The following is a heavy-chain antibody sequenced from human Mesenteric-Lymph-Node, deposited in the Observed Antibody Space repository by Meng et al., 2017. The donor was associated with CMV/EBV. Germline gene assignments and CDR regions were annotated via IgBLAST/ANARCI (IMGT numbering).Heavy chain of an antibody. Sequence: GESLKISCAASGFTFSSYAMSWVRQAPGKGLEWVSAISGSGGSTYYADSVKGRFTISRDNSKNTLYLQMNSLRAEDTAVYYCAKVSPPRSLYIVVVPAAADYYGMDVWGQGTTVTVSS. V-gene: IGHV3-23*01. D-gene: IGHD2-2*01. CDR1: GFTFSSYA. J-gene: IGHJ6*02. CDR2: ISGSGGST. CDR3: AKVSPPRSLYIVVVPAAADYYGMDV.